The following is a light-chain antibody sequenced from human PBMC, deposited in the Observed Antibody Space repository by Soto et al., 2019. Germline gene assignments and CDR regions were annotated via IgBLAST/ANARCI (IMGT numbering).Light chain of an antibody. V-gene: IGLV2-11*01. Sequence: QSALTQPRSVSGSPGQSVTISCTGTSNDVGGYNFVSWYQQHPGKVPKLFIYDVNRRPSGVPDRFSGSKSGNTASLTISGLQAEDEADYYCSSYAGSYTLVFGEGTKLTVL. J-gene: IGLJ2*01. CDR2: DVN. CDR1: SNDVGGYNF. CDR3: SSYAGSYTLV.